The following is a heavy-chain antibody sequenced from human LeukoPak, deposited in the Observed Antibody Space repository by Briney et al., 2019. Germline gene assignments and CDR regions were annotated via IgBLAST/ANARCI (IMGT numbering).Heavy chain of an antibody. CDR2: ISYDGSNK. V-gene: IGHV3-30*04. J-gene: IGHJ6*02. Sequence: GGSLRLSCAASGFTFSSYAMHWVRQAPGKGLEWVAVISYDGSNKYYADSVKGRFTISRDNSKNTLYLQMNSLRAEDTAVYYCARDQVGYDPLVYYYYGLDVWGQGTTVTVSS. CDR3: ARDQVGYDPLVYYYYGLDV. D-gene: IGHD5-12*01. CDR1: GFTFSSYA.